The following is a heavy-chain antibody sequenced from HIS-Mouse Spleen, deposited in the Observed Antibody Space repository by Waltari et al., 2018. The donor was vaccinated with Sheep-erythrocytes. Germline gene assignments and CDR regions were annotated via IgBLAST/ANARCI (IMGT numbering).Heavy chain of an antibody. J-gene: IGHJ3*02. CDR1: GGSISSYY. CDR3: ARHVRSRVSAFDI. V-gene: IGHV4-59*08. Sequence: QVQLQESGPGLVKPSETLSLTCTVSGGSISSYYWSWIRQPPGKGLEWIGYIYYSGRTTYNPALKSRVTISVDTSTNQFSLKLSSVTAADTAVYYCARHVRSRVSAFDIWGQGTMVTVSS. CDR2: IYYSGRT. D-gene: IGHD2-8*01.